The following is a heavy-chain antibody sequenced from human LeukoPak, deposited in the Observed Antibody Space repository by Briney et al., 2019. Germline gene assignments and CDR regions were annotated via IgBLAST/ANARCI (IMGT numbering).Heavy chain of an antibody. D-gene: IGHD1-26*01. CDR1: GFSFSSYA. CDR3: AKGLGLAIVSTLDR. J-gene: IGHJ5*02. Sequence: PGGSLRLSCVVSGFSFSSYAMTWVRQAPGTGLEWVSGITGRGDHTYYADSAKGRFTISRDNFKNTVFLEMNSLRDEDTAVYYCAKGLGLAIVSTLDRWGQGTLVTVSS. V-gene: IGHV3-23*01. CDR2: ITGRGDHT.